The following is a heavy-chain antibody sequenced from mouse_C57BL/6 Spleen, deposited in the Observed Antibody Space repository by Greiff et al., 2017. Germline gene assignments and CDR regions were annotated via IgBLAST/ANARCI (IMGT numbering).Heavy chain of an antibody. CDR3: ARGVSGSSYDWYFDV. J-gene: IGHJ1*03. CDR2: INPNNGGT. V-gene: IGHV1-22*01. Sequence: VQLKESGPELVKPGASVKMSCKASGYTFTDYNMHWVKQSHGKSLEWIGYINPNNGGTSYNQKFKGKATLTVNKSSTTAYMELRSLTSEDSAVYYCARGVSGSSYDWYFDVWGTGTTVTVSS. D-gene: IGHD1-1*01. CDR1: GYTFTDYN.